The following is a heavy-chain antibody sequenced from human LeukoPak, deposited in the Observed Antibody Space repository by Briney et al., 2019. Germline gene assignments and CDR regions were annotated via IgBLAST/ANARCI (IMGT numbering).Heavy chain of an antibody. D-gene: IGHD6-19*01. CDR2: ISINSNYI. V-gene: IGHV3-21*04. J-gene: IGHJ4*02. CDR1: GFTFSSYS. Sequence: PGGSLRLSCAASGFTFSSYSMNWVRQAPGQGLEWVSSISINSNYIYYADSMKGRFTISRDDAKNSLYLQMNSLRVEDTAFYYCAKDNRRHYTSGPNPDSLHWGQGALVTVSS. CDR3: AKDNRRHYTSGPNPDSLH.